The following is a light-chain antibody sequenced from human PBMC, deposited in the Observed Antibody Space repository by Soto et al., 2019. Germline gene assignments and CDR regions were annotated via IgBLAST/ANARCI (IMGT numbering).Light chain of an antibody. J-gene: IGLJ1*01. V-gene: IGLV2-14*01. CDR2: EVS. Sequence: QSALTQPASVSGSPGQSITISCTGTSSDVGGYNYVSWYQQHPGKVPKLMIYEVSNRPSGVSNRFSGSKSANTASLTISGLQAEDEADYYCSSYTSSSTLVFGTGTKLTVL. CDR3: SSYTSSSTLV. CDR1: SSDVGGYNY.